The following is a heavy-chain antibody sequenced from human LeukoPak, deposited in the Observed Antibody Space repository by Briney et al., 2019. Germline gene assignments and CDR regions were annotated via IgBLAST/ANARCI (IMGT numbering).Heavy chain of an antibody. D-gene: IGHD1-7*01. CDR1: GYTLTVLS. CDR3: ATETGNFYFYS. CDR2: FDPEDDEI. V-gene: IGHV1-24*01. Sequence: ASVKVSCKVSGYTLTVLSMHGVRQAPGKGLEWMGGFDPEDDEIIYAQRFQGRVTMTEDASTDTAYMELRSLRSEDTAVYYCATETGNFYFYSWGQGTLVTVSS. J-gene: IGHJ4*02.